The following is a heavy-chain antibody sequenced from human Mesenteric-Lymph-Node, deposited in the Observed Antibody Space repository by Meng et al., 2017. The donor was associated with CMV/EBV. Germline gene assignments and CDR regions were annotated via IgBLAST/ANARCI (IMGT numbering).Heavy chain of an antibody. CDR1: GYTFTGYY. J-gene: IGHJ4*02. CDR3: ARDHNQLPDY. Sequence: ASVKVSCKASGYTFTGYYMHWVRQAPGQGLEWMGWISAYNGNTNYAQKLQGRVTMTTDTSTSTAYMELRSLRSDDTAVYYCARDHNQLPDYWGQGTLVTVSS. CDR2: ISAYNGNT. V-gene: IGHV1-18*04. D-gene: IGHD2-2*01.